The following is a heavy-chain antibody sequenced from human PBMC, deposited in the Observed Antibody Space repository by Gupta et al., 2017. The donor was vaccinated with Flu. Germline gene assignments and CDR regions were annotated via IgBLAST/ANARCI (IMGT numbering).Heavy chain of an antibody. D-gene: IGHD3-22*01. CDR1: GFIFSTYW. CDR3: AREGGYYDTSGYSPDY. Sequence: EVKLVESGGGLVQPGGSLRLSCAASGFIFSTYWISWVRQAPGKGLEWVANVKHDGSEKYYVDSVKGRFTASRDNTRNSLYLQMNSLRAEDTAVYYCAREGGYYDTSGYSPDYWGQGTLVTVSS. V-gene: IGHV3-7*01. J-gene: IGHJ4*02. CDR2: VKHDGSEK.